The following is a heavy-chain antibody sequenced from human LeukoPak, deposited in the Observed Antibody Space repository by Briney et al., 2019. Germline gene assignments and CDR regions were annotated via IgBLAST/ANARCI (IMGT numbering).Heavy chain of an antibody. D-gene: IGHD6-19*01. J-gene: IGHJ5*02. V-gene: IGHV4-34*01. Sequence: SETLSLTCAVYGGSFSGYQWTWIRQPPGNGLEWIGEINDSGSTNYNPSLKSRVTTSVDTSKNQFSLKLSSVSAADTAVYYCARGGRQWLIYLWFDPWGQGTRVTVSS. CDR2: INDSGST. CDR1: GGSFSGYQ. CDR3: ARGGRQWLIYLWFDP.